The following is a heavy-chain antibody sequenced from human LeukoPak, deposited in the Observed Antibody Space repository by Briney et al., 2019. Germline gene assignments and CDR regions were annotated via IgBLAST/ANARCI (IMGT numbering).Heavy chain of an antibody. J-gene: IGHJ3*01. V-gene: IGHV4-59*01. Sequence: SETLSLTCTVSGASISSSYWSWLRQPPRKRLEWIGYIYYNGNTNSNPSLKSRVTISVDRSKNQFSLKLSSVTAADTAVYYCVRGNYDDRGYSNAFDLRGQGAMVTVSS. CDR3: VRGNYDDRGYSNAFDL. CDR1: GASISSSY. D-gene: IGHD3-22*01. CDR2: IYYNGNT.